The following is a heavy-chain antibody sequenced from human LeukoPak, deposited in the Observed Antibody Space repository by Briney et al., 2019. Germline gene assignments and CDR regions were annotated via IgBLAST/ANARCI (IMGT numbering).Heavy chain of an antibody. CDR1: GGSISSSSYY. V-gene: IGHV4-39*07. J-gene: IGHJ4*02. Sequence: SETLSLTCTVSGGSISSSSYYWGWIRQPPGKGLEWIGSIYYSGSTYYNPSLKSRVTISVDTSKNQFSLKLTSVTPADTAVYYCARGDSGYGTFDFWGQGTLVTVSS. D-gene: IGHD5-12*01. CDR2: IYYSGST. CDR3: ARGDSGYGTFDF.